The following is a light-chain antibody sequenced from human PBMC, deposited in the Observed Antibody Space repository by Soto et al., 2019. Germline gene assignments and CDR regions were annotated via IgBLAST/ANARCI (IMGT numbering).Light chain of an antibody. CDR2: EVS. Sequence: LTQPASVPGSPGQSITISCTGTSSDVGGYNYVSWYQQHPGKAPKLMIYEVSNRPSGVSNRFSGSKSGNTASLTISGLQAEYEADYYGSSYTSSSTLEVFGTGTKLTVL. CDR1: SSDVGGYNY. V-gene: IGLV2-14*01. J-gene: IGLJ1*01. CDR3: SSYTSSSTLEV.